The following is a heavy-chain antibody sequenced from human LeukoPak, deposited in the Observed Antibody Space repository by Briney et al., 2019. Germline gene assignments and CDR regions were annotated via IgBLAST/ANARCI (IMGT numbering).Heavy chain of an antibody. CDR2: IYYSGST. D-gene: IGHD6-19*01. J-gene: IGHJ4*02. Sequence: SETLSLTCTVSGGSISSYYWSWIRQPPGKGLEWIGYIYYSGSTNYNPSLKSRVTISVDTSKNQFSLRLSSVTAADTAVYYCARVRYSSGWYETYYFDYWGQGTLVTVSS. CDR1: GGSISSYY. V-gene: IGHV4-59*01. CDR3: ARVRYSSGWYETYYFDY.